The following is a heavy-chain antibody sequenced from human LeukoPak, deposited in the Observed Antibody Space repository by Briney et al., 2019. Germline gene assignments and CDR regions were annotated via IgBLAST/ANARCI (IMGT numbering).Heavy chain of an antibody. CDR3: AKLGVDY. D-gene: IGHD3-10*01. CDR2: ISYDGSNK. V-gene: IGHV3-30-3*02. CDR1: GFTFSSYA. Sequence: PGRSLRPSCAASGFTFSSYAMHWVRQAPGKGLEWVAVISYDGSNKYYADSVKGRFTISRDNSKNTLYLQMNSLRAEDTAVYYCAKLGVDYWGQGTLVTVSS. J-gene: IGHJ4*02.